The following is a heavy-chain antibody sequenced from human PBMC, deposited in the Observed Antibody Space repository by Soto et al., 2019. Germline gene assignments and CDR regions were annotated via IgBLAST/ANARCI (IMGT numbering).Heavy chain of an antibody. CDR3: ARGIGSSWYPSDYYYYYGMDV. D-gene: IGHD6-13*01. Sequence: GSLKLSCAAYGFPFGSYSMNWVRKAPGRVLEWVSSISSSSSYIYYADSVKGRFTISRDNAKNSLYLQMNSPRAEDTAVYYCARGIGSSWYPSDYYYYYGMDVWGQGT. CDR2: ISSSSSYI. J-gene: IGHJ6*02. V-gene: IGHV3-21*01. CDR1: GFPFGSYS.